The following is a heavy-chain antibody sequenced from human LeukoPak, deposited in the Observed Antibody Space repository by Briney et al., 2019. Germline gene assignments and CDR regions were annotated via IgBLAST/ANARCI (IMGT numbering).Heavy chain of an antibody. CDR2: MNTGTGNP. J-gene: IGHJ4*02. D-gene: IGHD3-10*01. V-gene: IGHV7-4-1*02. CDR3: ASFGAHSFDY. CDR1: GYSFTSYA. Sequence: ASETVSCKTSGYSFTSYAMNWVRQAPGQGLEFMGWMNTGTGNPTYAQGFTGRFVFSLDTSVSTAYLQTSTLKPEDTAVYYCASFGAHSFDYWGQGTLVTVS.